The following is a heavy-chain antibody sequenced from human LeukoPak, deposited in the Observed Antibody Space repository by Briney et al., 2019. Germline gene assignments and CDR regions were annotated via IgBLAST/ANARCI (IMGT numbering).Heavy chain of an antibody. D-gene: IGHD3-10*01. J-gene: IGHJ4*02. CDR2: INKDGSTI. CDR1: GYTFSGYW. CDR3: VRGGTSGSGDY. V-gene: IGHV3-74*01. Sequence: GGSLRLSCAASGYTFSGYWMHWVRQAPGKGLVWVSRINKDGSTITCTDSVKGRFTMSRDNAQNTLSLEMKSLRVEDTAVYYCVRGGTSGSGDYWGQGTLVTVSA.